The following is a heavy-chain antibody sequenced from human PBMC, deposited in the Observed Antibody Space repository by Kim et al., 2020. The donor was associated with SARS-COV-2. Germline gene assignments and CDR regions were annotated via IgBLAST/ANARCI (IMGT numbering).Heavy chain of an antibody. J-gene: IGHJ6*02. V-gene: IGHV5-10-1*01. Sequence: KYGPSVQGHVTISIDKSIDTAYLQWRSLKTSDTAMYFCARRAGPYYYAMDVWGQGTAVTVSS. CDR3: ARRAGPYYYAMDV.